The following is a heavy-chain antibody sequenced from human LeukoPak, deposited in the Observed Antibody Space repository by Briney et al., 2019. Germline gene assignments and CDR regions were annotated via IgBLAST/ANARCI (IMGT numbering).Heavy chain of an antibody. CDR2: ISAYNGNT. Sequence: ASVKVSCMASGYTFTSYGISWVRQAPGQGLEWMGWISAYNGNTNYAQKLQGRVTMTTDTSTDTAYMELSSLRSEDTAVYYCATERLWFGELSRRGGKMPFDYWGQGTLVTVSS. CDR3: ATERLWFGELSRRGGKMPFDY. CDR1: GYTFTSYG. V-gene: IGHV1-18*01. D-gene: IGHD3-10*01. J-gene: IGHJ4*02.